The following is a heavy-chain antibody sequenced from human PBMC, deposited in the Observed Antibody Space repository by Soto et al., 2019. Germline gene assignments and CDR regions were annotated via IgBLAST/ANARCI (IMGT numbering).Heavy chain of an antibody. J-gene: IGHJ4*02. CDR2: ISYDGSNK. CDR1: GFTFSSYG. CDR3: AKDPGRTVTTLYFDY. D-gene: IGHD4-17*01. Sequence: GGSLRLSCAASGFTFSSYGMHWVRQAPGKGLEWVAVISYDGSNKYYADSVKGRFTISRDNSKNTLYLQMNSLRAEDTAVYYCAKDPGRTVTTLYFDYWGQGTLVTVSS. V-gene: IGHV3-30*18.